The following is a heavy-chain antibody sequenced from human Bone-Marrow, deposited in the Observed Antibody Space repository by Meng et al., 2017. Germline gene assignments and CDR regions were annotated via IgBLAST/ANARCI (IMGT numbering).Heavy chain of an antibody. V-gene: IGHV3-53*01. Sequence: EVQGLESGGDLVQPGGSLRLSCAASGFTVSSNYMSWVRQAPGKGLEWVAVIYSGGRTYYTDSVKGRFTISRDNFKNTLFLQMNSLRAEDTAMYYCARRYCTITSCTPDNWFDPWGQGTLVTVSS. CDR2: IYSGGRT. D-gene: IGHD2-2*01. J-gene: IGHJ5*02. CDR1: GFTVSSNY. CDR3: ARRYCTITSCTPDNWFDP.